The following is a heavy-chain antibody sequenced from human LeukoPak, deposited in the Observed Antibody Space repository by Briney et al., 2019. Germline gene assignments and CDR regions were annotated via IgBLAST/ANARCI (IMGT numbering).Heavy chain of an antibody. CDR1: GGSISSGGYY. J-gene: IGHJ5*02. D-gene: IGHD3-22*01. V-gene: IGHV4-31*03. CDR2: IYCSGST. CDR3: ARASSGAPRLGFDP. Sequence: SETLSLTCTVSGGSISSGGYYWSWIRQHPGTGLEWIGYIYCSGSTYYNPSLKSRLTISLDTSKNQFSLNLSSVTAADTAVYYCARASSGAPRLGFDPWGQGTQVTVSS.